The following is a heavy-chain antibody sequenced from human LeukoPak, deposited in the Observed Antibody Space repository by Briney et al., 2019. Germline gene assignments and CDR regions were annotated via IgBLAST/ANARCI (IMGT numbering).Heavy chain of an antibody. Sequence: GGSLRLSCAASGFTFSSYWMSWVRQAPGKGLEWVSGIYWSGSRIDYADSVKGRFTISRDNAKNSLYLQMNSLRAEDTALYYCTKDVTPGGADVWGRGTTVTVSS. D-gene: IGHD2-15*01. CDR3: TKDVTPGGADV. CDR1: GFTFSSYW. CDR2: IYWSGSRI. J-gene: IGHJ6*02. V-gene: IGHV3-23*05.